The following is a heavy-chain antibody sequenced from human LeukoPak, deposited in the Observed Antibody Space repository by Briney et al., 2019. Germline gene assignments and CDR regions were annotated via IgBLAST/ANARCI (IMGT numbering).Heavy chain of an antibody. J-gene: IGHJ4*02. V-gene: IGHV4-4*07. CDR2: IYTSGST. CDR3: ARREISSWYFRGYFDY. Sequence: PSETLSLTCTVSGGSISSYYWSWIRQPAGKGLEWIGRIYTSGSTNYNPSLKSRVTISVDTSKNQFSLKLSSVTAADTAVYYCARREISSWYFRGYFDYWGQGTLVTVSS. D-gene: IGHD6-13*01. CDR1: GGSISSYY.